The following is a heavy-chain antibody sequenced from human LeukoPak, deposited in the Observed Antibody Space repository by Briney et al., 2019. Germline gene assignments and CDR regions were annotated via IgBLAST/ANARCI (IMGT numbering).Heavy chain of an antibody. CDR1: GGSISSYY. V-gene: IGHV4-59*01. CDR2: IYYSGTT. D-gene: IGHD3-10*01. Sequence: SETLSLTCTVSGGSISSYYWGWIRQPPGKGLEWIGYIYYSGTTNYNPSLKSRLTISVDTSKNQFSLKLSSVTAADTAVYYCARVGSYNFDYWGQGTLVTVSS. CDR3: ARVGSYNFDY. J-gene: IGHJ4*02.